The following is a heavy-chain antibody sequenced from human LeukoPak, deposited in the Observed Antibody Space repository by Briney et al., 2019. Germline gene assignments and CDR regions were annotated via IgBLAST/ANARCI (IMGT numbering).Heavy chain of an antibody. J-gene: IGHJ4*02. D-gene: IGHD4-17*01. V-gene: IGHV3-30*18. Sequence: GGSLRLSCAASGFTFSTYAMHWVRQAPGKGLEWVAVISYDGSDKYYADSVKGRFTISRDISKITLYLQMNSLRPEDTAVYYCAKDKGAYGSETGFDIWGQGILVTVSS. CDR2: ISYDGSDK. CDR3: AKDKGAYGSETGFDI. CDR1: GFTFSTYA.